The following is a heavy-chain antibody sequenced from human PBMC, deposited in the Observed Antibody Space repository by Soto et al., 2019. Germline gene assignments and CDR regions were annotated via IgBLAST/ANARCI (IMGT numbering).Heavy chain of an antibody. CDR3: ARHVWLES. Sequence: GGSLSISCAASGFNVSSNSMNWVRQAPGKGLEWLSLIHSDANTKYADSVKGRFTISRDSSENTVYLHMNTLRAEDTAVYYCARHVWLESWGQGTLVTVSS. J-gene: IGHJ5*01. CDR1: GFNVSSNS. CDR2: IHSDANT. V-gene: IGHV3-53*01.